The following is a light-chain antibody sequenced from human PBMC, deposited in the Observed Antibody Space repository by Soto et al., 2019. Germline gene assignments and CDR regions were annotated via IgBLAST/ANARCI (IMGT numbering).Light chain of an antibody. Sequence: DIQMTQSPSSLSSSVGDRVTITCRASQDISKYLAWYQQRPGKVPELLIYAATTLQSGVPSRFSGSGSGTDFTLTISSLQPEDVATYYCQKYSSAPRAFGQGTRLEIK. CDR3: QKYSSAPRA. CDR1: QDISKY. J-gene: IGKJ5*01. CDR2: AAT. V-gene: IGKV1-27*01.